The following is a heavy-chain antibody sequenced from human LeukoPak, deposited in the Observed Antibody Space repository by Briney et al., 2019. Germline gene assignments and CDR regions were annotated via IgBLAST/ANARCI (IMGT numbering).Heavy chain of an antibody. Sequence: SETLSLTCAVYGGSFSAFHWNWIRQSPAKGLEWLGEMKQSGTPRYNPSLQSRFTISVDKSKNQFSLNVRSVTAADTAVYYCASRPFLYGFRTYFDNWAQGTLVTVSS. V-gene: IGHV4-34*01. J-gene: IGHJ4*02. CDR3: ASRPFLYGFRTYFDN. D-gene: IGHD3-10*01. CDR1: GGSFSAFH. CDR2: MKQSGTP.